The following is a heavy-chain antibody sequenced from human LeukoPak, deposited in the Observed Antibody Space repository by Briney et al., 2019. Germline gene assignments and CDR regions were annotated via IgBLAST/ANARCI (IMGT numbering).Heavy chain of an antibody. Sequence: PGGSLRLSCAASAFTFSDYSMNWVRQAPGRGLEWLSYISGRSSTIYYADCVRGRFTISRDNAKNSMYLQMKSLRAEDTAVYYCARDRLTSGSYFFDYWGEGTLVTVSS. D-gene: IGHD1-26*01. CDR3: ARDRLTSGSYFFDY. J-gene: IGHJ4*02. CDR1: AFTFSDYS. V-gene: IGHV3-48*01. CDR2: ISGRSSTI.